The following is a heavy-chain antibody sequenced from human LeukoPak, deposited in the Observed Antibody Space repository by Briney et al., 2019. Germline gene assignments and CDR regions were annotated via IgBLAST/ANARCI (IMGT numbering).Heavy chain of an antibody. CDR1: GFTFSSYD. CDR3: ARGGYSYGYNYFDY. Sequence: PGGSLRLSCAASGFTFSSYDMPWVRQATGKGLEWVSAIGTAGDPYYPGSVKGRFTISRENAKNSLYLQMNSLRAGDTAVYYCARGGYSYGYNYFDYWGQGTLVTVSS. J-gene: IGHJ4*02. V-gene: IGHV3-13*05. D-gene: IGHD5-18*01. CDR2: IGTAGDP.